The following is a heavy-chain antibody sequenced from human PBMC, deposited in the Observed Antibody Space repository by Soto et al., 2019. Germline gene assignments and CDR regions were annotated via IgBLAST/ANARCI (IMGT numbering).Heavy chain of an antibody. V-gene: IGHV5-51*01. CDR3: AINDILTGPLDAFDI. Sequence: PVESLKISCKGSGYIFTSYWICCFRQMPVKVLEWMGIIYPGDSDTRYSPSFQGQVTISADKSISTAYLQWSSLKASDTAMYDCAINDILTGPLDAFDIWGQGTMVTVSS. CDR2: IYPGDSDT. D-gene: IGHD3-9*01. J-gene: IGHJ3*02. CDR1: GYIFTSYW.